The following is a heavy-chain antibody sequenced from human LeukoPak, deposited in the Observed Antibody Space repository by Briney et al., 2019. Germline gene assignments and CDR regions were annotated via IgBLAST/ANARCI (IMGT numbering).Heavy chain of an antibody. V-gene: IGHV4-34*01. D-gene: IGHD2-8*01. CDR2: INHSGST. CDR3: ARGGILNDY. J-gene: IGHJ4*02. CDR1: GGSFSGYY. Sequence: PSETLSLTCAVYGGSFSGYYWSWVRHPPGKGLEWLGEINHSGSTNYNPSLKSRVTISVDTSKNQFSLKLSSVTAADTAVYYCARGGILNDYWGQGTLVTVSS.